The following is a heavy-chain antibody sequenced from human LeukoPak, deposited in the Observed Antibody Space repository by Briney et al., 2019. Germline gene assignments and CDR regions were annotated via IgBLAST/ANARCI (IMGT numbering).Heavy chain of an antibody. V-gene: IGHV1-46*01. CDR2: INPIGGIT. Sequence: ASVKVSCKASGYTFSSYYMHWVRQAPGQGLEWMGAINPIGGITSYAQKFQGRLTMTRDMSTSTVYMELSSLRPEDTAVYYCGRDLLAPDYWGQGTLVTVSS. CDR1: GYTFSSYY. J-gene: IGHJ4*02. CDR3: GRDLLAPDY. D-gene: IGHD1-26*01.